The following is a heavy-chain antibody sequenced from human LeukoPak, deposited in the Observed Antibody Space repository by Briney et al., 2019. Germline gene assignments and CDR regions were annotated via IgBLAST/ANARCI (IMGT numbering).Heavy chain of an antibody. CDR1: GVTLSDHH. V-gene: IGHV3-72*01. CDR3: ARDQSESDNSAFDI. J-gene: IGHJ3*02. CDR2: TRNKARGHTT. D-gene: IGHD3-22*01. Sequence: GGSLRLSCAASGVTLSDHHMDWVRQAPGKGLEWVGRTRNKARGHTTEYAASVKGKFTISRDDSKTLVYLQMNSLKTEDTAVYFCARDQSESDNSAFDIWGQGTVVIVSS.